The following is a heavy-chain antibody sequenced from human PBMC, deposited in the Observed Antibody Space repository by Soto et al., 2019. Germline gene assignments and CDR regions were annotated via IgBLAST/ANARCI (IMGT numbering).Heavy chain of an antibody. CDR2: ISSSGSTI. J-gene: IGHJ6*03. CDR1: GFTFSDYY. D-gene: IGHD2-15*01. Sequence: QVQLVESGGGLVKPGGSLRLSCAASGFTFSDYYMSWIRQAPGKGLEWVSYISSSGSTIYYADSVKGRFTISRDNAKKSLYLQMNSLRAEDTAVYYCARAAGLGYCSGGSCYPNYYYYYMDVWGKGTTVTVSS. CDR3: ARAAGLGYCSGGSCYPNYYYYYMDV. V-gene: IGHV3-11*01.